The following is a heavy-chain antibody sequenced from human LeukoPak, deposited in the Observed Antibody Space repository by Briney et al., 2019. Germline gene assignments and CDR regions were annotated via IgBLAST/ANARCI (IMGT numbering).Heavy chain of an antibody. J-gene: IGHJ4*02. CDR1: GGSFSGYY. V-gene: IGHV4-34*01. D-gene: IGHD3-10*01. CDR2: INHSGST. Sequence: SETLSLTCAVYGGSFSGYYWSWIRQPPGKGLEWIGEINHSGSTNYNPSLKSRVTISVDTSKNQFSLKLSSVTAADTAVYYCARQRTVLLWFGELLENYFDYWGQGTLVTVSS. CDR3: ARQRTVLLWFGELLENYFDY.